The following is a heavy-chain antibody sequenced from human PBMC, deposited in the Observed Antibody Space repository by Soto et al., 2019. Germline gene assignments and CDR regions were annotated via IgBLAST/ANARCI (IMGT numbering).Heavy chain of an antibody. V-gene: IGHV4-34*01. Sequence: ETLSLTCAVYGGSFSGYYWSWIRQPPGKGLEWIGEINHSGSTNYDPSLKSRVTISVDTSKNQFSLKLSSVTAADTAVYYCASLCSSTSCYLDYWGQGTLVTVSS. J-gene: IGHJ4*02. CDR3: ASLCSSTSCYLDY. CDR1: GGSFSGYY. CDR2: INHSGST. D-gene: IGHD2-2*01.